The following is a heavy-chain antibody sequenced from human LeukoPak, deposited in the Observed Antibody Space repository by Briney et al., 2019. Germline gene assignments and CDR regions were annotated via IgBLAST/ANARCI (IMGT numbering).Heavy chain of an antibody. J-gene: IGHJ6*02. Sequence: PGGSLRLSCAASRCIFSKCGLHWVCQAPGKGLEWVAVISYDGSNKNYADSVKGRFTISRDNSENTLYLQMNSLRVEDTAVYYCAKGRGAYYYYAMDVWGQGSTVTVSS. CDR2: ISYDGSNK. CDR1: RCIFSKCG. D-gene: IGHD3-16*01. CDR3: AKGRGAYYYYAMDV. V-gene: IGHV3-30*18.